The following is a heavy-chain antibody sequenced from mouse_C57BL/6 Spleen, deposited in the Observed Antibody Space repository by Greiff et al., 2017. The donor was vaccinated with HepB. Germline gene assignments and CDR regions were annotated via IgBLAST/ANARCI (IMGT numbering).Heavy chain of an antibody. CDR3: ARDYGSPWFAY. D-gene: IGHD1-1*01. J-gene: IGHJ3*01. CDR1: GYTFTSYW. Sequence: QVQLQQPGAELVRPGTSVKLSCKASGYTFTSYWMHWVKQRPGQGLEWIGVIDPSDSYTNYNQKFKGKATLTVDTSSSTAYMQLSSLTSEDPAVYYCARDYGSPWFAYWGQGTLVTVSA. V-gene: IGHV1-59*01. CDR2: IDPSDSYT.